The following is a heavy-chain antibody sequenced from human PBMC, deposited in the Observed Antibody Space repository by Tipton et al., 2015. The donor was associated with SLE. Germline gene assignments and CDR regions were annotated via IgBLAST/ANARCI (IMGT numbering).Heavy chain of an antibody. CDR1: GFTFSNYA. CDR2: IYSSSAST. CDR3: ARDVRHYYDRSGYYDY. Sequence: SLRLSCVASGFTFSNYAMNWVRQAPGKGLEWVAIIYSSSASTYYADSVQGRFTISRDNSKNTLFLQLNSLRVEDTAMYFCARDVRHYYDRSGYYDYWGQGTRVTVSS. J-gene: IGHJ4*02. D-gene: IGHD3-22*01. V-gene: IGHV3-23*03.